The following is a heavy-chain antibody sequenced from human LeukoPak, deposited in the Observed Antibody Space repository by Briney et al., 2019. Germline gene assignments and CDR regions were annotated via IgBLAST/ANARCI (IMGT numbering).Heavy chain of an antibody. D-gene: IGHD3-3*02. J-gene: IGHJ4*02. CDR3: LVSITVDY. CDR2: IYSGGNT. CDR1: GFTFSSYS. Sequence: GGSLRLSCAASGFTFSSYSMNWVRQAPGKGLEWVSLIYSGGNTYYADSVKGRFSISRDKSKNTLYLQMNSLRAEDTAVYYCLVSITVDYWGQGTLVTVSS. V-gene: IGHV3-66*01.